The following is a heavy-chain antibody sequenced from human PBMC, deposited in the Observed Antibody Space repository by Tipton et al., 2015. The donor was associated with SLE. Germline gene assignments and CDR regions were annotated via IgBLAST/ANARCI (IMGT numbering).Heavy chain of an antibody. CDR2: ISSSGSAI. CDR1: GFTSSSHE. D-gene: IGHD3-3*01. CDR3: ARDPGSYDFWSRAYMDV. J-gene: IGHJ6*03. Sequence: GSLRLSCAASGFTSSSHEMNWVRQAPGKGLEWVSYISSSGSAIYYADSVKGRFTISRDNAQNSLNLQMNRLRAEDTAVYYCARDPGSYDFWSRAYMDVWGKGTTVTVSS. V-gene: IGHV3-48*03.